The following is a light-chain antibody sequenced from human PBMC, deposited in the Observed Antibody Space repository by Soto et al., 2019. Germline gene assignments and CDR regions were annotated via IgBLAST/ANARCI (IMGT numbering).Light chain of an antibody. J-gene: IGKJ5*01. CDR3: QQYGSSTIT. V-gene: IGKV3-20*01. CDR2: GAS. CDR1: QSVSSSY. Sequence: SVLTQSPVTLSLSPGEIATLSSRASQSVSSSYLAWYQQKPGQAPRLVIYGASSRATGIPDRFSGSGSGTDFTLTISRLEPEYFAVYYCQQYGSSTITFGQGTRLEIK.